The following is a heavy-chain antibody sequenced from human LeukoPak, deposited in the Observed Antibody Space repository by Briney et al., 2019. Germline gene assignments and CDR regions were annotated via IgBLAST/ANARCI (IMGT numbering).Heavy chain of an antibody. CDR3: AREEWELRGAFDI. CDR2: IYYTGST. CDR1: GGSISSYY. D-gene: IGHD1-26*01. V-gene: IGHV4-59*01. Sequence: PSETLSLTCTISGGSISSYYWSWIRQPPGKGLEWIGYIYYTGSTNHNPSLKSRVTISVDTSKNQFSLKLSSVTAADTAVYYCAREEWELRGAFDIWGQGTMVTVSS. J-gene: IGHJ3*02.